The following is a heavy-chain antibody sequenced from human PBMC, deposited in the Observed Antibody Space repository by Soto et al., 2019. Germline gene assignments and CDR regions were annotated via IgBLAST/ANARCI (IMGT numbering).Heavy chain of an antibody. D-gene: IGHD3-16*01. V-gene: IGHV1-18*01. J-gene: IGHJ5*02. CDR2: ISAYNGNT. CDR1: GYTFTSYG. Sequence: ASVKVSCKASGYTFTSYGISWVRQAPGQGLEWMGWISAYNGNTNYAQKLQGRVTMTTDTSTSTAYMELRSLRSDDTAVYYCARDLSGGSGGGRVKFDPWGQGALVTVSS. CDR3: ARDLSGGSGGGRVKFDP.